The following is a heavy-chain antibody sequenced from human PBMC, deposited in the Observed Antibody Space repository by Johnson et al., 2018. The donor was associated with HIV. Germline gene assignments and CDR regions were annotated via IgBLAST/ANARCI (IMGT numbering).Heavy chain of an antibody. V-gene: IGHV3-30*04. D-gene: IGHD1-14*01. CDR1: GFTFSSYA. CDR2: ISYDGSNK. J-gene: IGHJ3*02. Sequence: QVQLVESGGGVVQPGRSLRLSCAASGFTFSSYAMHWVRQAPGKGLERVAVISYDGSNKYYADSVKGRFTISRDNSKDTLYLQMNSLRAEDTALYYCAKAPGTGGWGASDIWGRGTMVTVSS. CDR3: AKAPGTGGWGASDI.